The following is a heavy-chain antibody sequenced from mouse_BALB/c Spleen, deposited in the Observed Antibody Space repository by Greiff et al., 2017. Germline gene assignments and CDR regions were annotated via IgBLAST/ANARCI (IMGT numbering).Heavy chain of an antibody. CDR2: IWSGGST. CDR1: GFSLTSYG. CDR3: ARLRTAY. J-gene: IGHJ3*01. V-gene: IGHV2-2*02. Sequence: QVQLQQSGPGLVQPSQSLSITCTVSGFSLTSYGVHWVRQSPGKGLEWLGVIWSGGSTDYNAAFISRLSISKDNSKSQVFFKMNSLQANDTAIYYCARLRTAYWGQGTLVTVSA. D-gene: IGHD3-2*02.